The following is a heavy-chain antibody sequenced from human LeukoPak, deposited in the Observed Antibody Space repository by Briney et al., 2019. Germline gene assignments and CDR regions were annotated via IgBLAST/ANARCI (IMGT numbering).Heavy chain of an antibody. J-gene: IGHJ4*02. CDR3: ARIASSLVASRGGLDH. D-gene: IGHD3-16*01. CDR1: GDSVNSWGYY. V-gene: IGHV4-39*07. CDR2: IFYSGGT. Sequence: PSETLSLTCSVSGDSVNSWGYYWGWFRQPPGKGLEWIGTIFYSGGTNYSPTLKSQVTISLDTSKNQFSLSLSSVTAADTAVYYCARIASSLVASRGGLDHWGQGTLVTVSS.